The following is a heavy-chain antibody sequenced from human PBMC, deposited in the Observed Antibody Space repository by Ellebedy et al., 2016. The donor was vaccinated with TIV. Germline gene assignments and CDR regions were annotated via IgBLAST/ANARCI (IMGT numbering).Heavy chain of an antibody. CDR1: GFIFNSNG. D-gene: IGHD2-21*01. Sequence: PGGSLRLSCAASGFIFNSNGMHWVRKAPGKGLEWVAVISGHGLTTHYADSVKGRLTISRDNSKNTLYLQMNSLRAEDTALYFCARSPMWTMADWFDPWGLGTLVTVSS. CDR2: ISGHGLTT. V-gene: IGHV3-30*03. CDR3: ARSPMWTMADWFDP. J-gene: IGHJ5*02.